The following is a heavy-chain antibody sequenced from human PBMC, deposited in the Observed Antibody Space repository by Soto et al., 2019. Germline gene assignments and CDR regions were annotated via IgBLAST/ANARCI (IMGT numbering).Heavy chain of an antibody. CDR3: AKDNGDYFDY. Sequence: QVQLVESGGGVVQPGRSLRLSCAASGFTFSSYGMHWVRQAPGKGRERVAVISYDGSNKYYADSVKGRFTSSRDNSKNTLYLQMNSLRAEDTAVYYCAKDNGDYFDYWGQGTLVTVSS. J-gene: IGHJ4*02. V-gene: IGHV3-30*18. CDR1: GFTFSSYG. D-gene: IGHD4-17*01. CDR2: ISYDGSNK.